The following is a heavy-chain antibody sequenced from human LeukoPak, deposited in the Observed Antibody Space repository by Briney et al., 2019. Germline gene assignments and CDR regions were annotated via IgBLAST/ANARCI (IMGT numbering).Heavy chain of an antibody. Sequence: ASVKVSCKASGYTFIDHYIHWVRQAPGQGLEWMGWFNPNGGVTNLAQKFQGRVTMTRDTSISPAHMQLNMLRYDDTAVYYCARDRGGIVIVPVPDYWGQGTLVTVS. V-gene: IGHV1-2*02. CDR1: GYTFIDHY. J-gene: IGHJ4*02. CDR3: ARDRGGIVIVPVPDY. D-gene: IGHD2-2*01. CDR2: FNPNGGVT.